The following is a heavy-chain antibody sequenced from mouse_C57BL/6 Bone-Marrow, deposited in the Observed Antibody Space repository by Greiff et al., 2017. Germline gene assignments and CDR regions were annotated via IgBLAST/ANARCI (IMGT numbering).Heavy chain of an antibody. CDR2: INPSSGYT. Sequence: VKLMESGAELARPGTSVKMSCKASGYTFTSYTMHWVKQRPGQGLEWIGYINPSSGYTKYNQKFKDKATLTADKSSSTAYMQLSSLTSEDSAVYYCARGGSIHFDYWGQGTTLTVSS. J-gene: IGHJ2*01. CDR3: ARGGSIHFDY. CDR1: GYTFTSYT. D-gene: IGHD1-1*01. V-gene: IGHV1-4*01.